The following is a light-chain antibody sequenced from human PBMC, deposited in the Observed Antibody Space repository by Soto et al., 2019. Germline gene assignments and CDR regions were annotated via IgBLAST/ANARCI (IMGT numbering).Light chain of an antibody. J-gene: IGLJ2*01. CDR3: CSYTSISTSAV. CDR2: EVS. V-gene: IGLV2-14*01. Sequence: QAVLTQPASVSGSPGQPITISCTGTSSDIGDYTHVSWYQQHPGKGPKLIIYEVSDRPSGVSNRFSGSKSGNTASLTISGLQTEDEADYYCCSYTSISTSAVFGGGTKVTVL. CDR1: SSDIGDYTH.